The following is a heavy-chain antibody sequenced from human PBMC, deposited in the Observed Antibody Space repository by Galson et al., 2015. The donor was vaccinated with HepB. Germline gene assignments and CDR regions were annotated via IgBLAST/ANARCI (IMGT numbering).Heavy chain of an antibody. CDR1: GYTFTGHY. J-gene: IGHJ4*02. V-gene: IGHV1-2*02. CDR3: AREFVVHYYFDY. Sequence: SVKVSCKASGYTFTGHYLHWVRQAPGQGLEWMGWINPNSGGTSYAQRFQGRVTMTRDTSITTVYMELSRLRSDDTAVYYCAREFVVHYYFDYWGRGTLVTVSS. CDR2: INPNSGGT. D-gene: IGHD2-21*01.